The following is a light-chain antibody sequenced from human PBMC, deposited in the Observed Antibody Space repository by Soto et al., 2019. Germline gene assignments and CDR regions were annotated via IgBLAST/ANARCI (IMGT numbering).Light chain of an antibody. CDR1: SSDVGGYNS. CDR3: SSYTSSSTLV. V-gene: IGLV2-14*03. J-gene: IGLJ1*01. CDR2: DVS. Sequence: LTQPASVSGSPGQSIAISCTGTSSDVGGYNSVSWYQHHPGKAPKLMIYDVSYRPSGVSDRFSGSKSGNTASLTISGLQAEDEDDYYCSSYTSSSTLVFVTGTKVTVL.